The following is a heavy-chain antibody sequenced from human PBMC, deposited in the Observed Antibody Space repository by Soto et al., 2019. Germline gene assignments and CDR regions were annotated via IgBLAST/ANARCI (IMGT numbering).Heavy chain of an antibody. Sequence: QITLRESGPTLVQPTQTLTLTCTLSGVSLTTSGVGVGWIRQPPGKALEWLALIYWDDDKRFSPSLKSRLAITRDTSKNQVVMTMTDMAPVDTAIYYWAHRQRTVVVGAPFDLWGQGSQVTVSS. D-gene: IGHD2-15*01. CDR1: GVSLTTSGVG. J-gene: IGHJ4*02. CDR2: IYWDDDK. CDR3: AHRQRTVVVGAPFDL. V-gene: IGHV2-5*02.